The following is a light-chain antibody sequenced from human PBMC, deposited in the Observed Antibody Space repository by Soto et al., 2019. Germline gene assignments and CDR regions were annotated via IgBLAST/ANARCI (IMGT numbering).Light chain of an antibody. CDR2: GNS. CDR3: QSYDSSLSGHYV. Sequence: QSALTQPPSVSGAPGQRVTISCTGSSSNIGAGYDVHWYQQLPGTAPKLLIYGNSNRPSGVPDRFSGSKSGTSASLAITGLQAGDEADYYCQSYDSSLSGHYVFGTGTKLTVL. CDR1: SSNIGAGYD. J-gene: IGLJ1*01. V-gene: IGLV1-40*01.